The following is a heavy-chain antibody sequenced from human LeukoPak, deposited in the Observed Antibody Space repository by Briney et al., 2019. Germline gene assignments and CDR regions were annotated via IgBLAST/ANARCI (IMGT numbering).Heavy chain of an antibody. CDR3: ARSCVHRCGGDSLFDY. Sequence: ASVKVSCKASGYTFTSYDISWVRQAPGQGLEWMERIIPILGIANYAQKFQGRVTITADKSTSTAYMELSSLRSEDTAVYYCARSCVHRCGGDSLFDYWGQGTLVTVSS. V-gene: IGHV1-69*04. CDR2: IIPILGIA. D-gene: IGHD2-21*01. CDR1: GYTFTSYD. J-gene: IGHJ4*02.